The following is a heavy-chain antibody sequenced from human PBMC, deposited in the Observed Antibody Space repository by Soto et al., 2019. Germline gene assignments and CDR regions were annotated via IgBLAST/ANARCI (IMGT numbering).Heavy chain of an antibody. Sequence: EVQLVESGGGLVKPGGSLRLSCAASGFTFSSYSMNWVRQAPGKGLEWVSSISSSSSYIYYADSVKGRFTISRDNAKNSLYLQMNSLRAEDTAVYYCARDVRRPGHNYYGSGAFDYWGQGTLVTVSS. CDR1: GFTFSSYS. CDR2: ISSSSSYI. J-gene: IGHJ4*02. CDR3: ARDVRRPGHNYYGSGAFDY. D-gene: IGHD3-10*01. V-gene: IGHV3-21*01.